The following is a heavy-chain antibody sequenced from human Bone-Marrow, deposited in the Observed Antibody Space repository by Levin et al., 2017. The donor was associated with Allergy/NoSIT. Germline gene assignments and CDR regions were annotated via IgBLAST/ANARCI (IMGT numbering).Heavy chain of an antibody. CDR3: AKVEVAYDY. CDR1: GFTFSTYG. CDR2: ISYDGSQK. V-gene: IGHV3-30*18. Sequence: GGSLRLSCAASGFTFSTYGMHWVRQAPGKGLEWVALISYDGSQKKYADSVKGRFTISRDQSKNTLFLQMNSLTTEDTAVYFCAKVEVAYDYWGQGTLVTVSS. J-gene: IGHJ4*02. D-gene: IGHD6-19*01.